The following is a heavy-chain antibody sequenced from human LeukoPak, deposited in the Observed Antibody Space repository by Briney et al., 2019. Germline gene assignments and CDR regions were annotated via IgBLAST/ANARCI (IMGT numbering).Heavy chain of an antibody. CDR1: GGTFSSYA. CDR2: IIPIFGTA. D-gene: IGHD5-24*01. V-gene: IGHV1-69*01. Sequence: SVKVSCKASGGTFSSYAISWVRQAPGQGLEWMGGIIPIFGTANYAQKFQGRVTITADESTSTACMELSSLRSEDTAVYYCARALKRWLQLPTGPYYYYGMDVWGQGTTVTVSS. CDR3: ARALKRWLQLPTGPYYYYGMDV. J-gene: IGHJ6*02.